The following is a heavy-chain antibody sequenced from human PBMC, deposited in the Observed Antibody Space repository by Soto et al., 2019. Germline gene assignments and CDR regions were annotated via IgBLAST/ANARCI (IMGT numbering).Heavy chain of an antibody. D-gene: IGHD2-15*01. J-gene: IGHJ4*02. CDR1: GGTFSSDS. Sequence: QVQLVQSGAEVKKPGSSVKVSCKASGGTFSSDSFSWVRQAPGQGLEWMGRIIPMFDTPIYAQKFQDRVTITADESTSTAYMQLSSLRSGDTAVYYCARSGGLDRDFNYWGQGSLVTVSS. V-gene: IGHV1-69*15. CDR2: IIPMFDTP. CDR3: ARSGGLDRDFNY.